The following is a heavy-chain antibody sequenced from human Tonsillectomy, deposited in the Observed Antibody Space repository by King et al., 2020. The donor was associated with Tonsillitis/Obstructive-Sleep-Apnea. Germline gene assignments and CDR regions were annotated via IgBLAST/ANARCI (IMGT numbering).Heavy chain of an antibody. J-gene: IGHJ4*02. Sequence: VQLVESGAEVKKPGASVKVSCKASGYTFTSYGISWVRQAPGQGLEWMGWISAYNGNTKYAQKLQGRVTMTTNTSTSTAYMELRSLRSDDTAVYYCARDAGEYDVGGGIDYWGQGTLVTVSS. CDR3: ARDAGEYDVGGGIDY. V-gene: IGHV1-18*01. D-gene: IGHD1-26*01. CDR2: ISAYNGNT. CDR1: GYTFTSYG.